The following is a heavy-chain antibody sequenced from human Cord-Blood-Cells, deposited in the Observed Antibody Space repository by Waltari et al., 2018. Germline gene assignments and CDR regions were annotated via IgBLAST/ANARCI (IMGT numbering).Heavy chain of an antibody. CDR3: ARDGPYYYGSGSYYDAAFDI. D-gene: IGHD3-10*01. CDR1: GFTFSSYA. J-gene: IGHJ3*02. Sequence: QVQLVESGGGVVQPGRSLRLSCAASGFTFSSYAMHWVRQAPGKGLEWVAVISYDGSNKYYADSVKGRFTISRDNSKNTLYLQMNSMRAEDTAVYYCARDGPYYYGSGSYYDAAFDIWGQGTMVTVSS. V-gene: IGHV3-30*04. CDR2: ISYDGSNK.